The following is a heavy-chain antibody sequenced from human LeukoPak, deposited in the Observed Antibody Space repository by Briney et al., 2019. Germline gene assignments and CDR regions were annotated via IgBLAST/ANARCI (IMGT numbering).Heavy chain of an antibody. D-gene: IGHD5-24*01. J-gene: IGHJ4*02. CDR1: GFTFSNYW. V-gene: IGHV3-7*01. CDR2: IKQDGSET. Sequence: PGGSLRLSRAASGFTFSNYWMNWVRQAPGKGLECLANIKQDGSETYYADSVKGRFTISRDNAKNSLYLQMNSLRAEDTAVYYCARETPRRGETRDGYRWGQGTLVTVSS. CDR3: ARETPRRGETRDGYR.